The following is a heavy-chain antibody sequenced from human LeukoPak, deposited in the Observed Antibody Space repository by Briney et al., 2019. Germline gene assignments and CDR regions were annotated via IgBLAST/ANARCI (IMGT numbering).Heavy chain of an antibody. J-gene: IGHJ2*01. Sequence: PGGSLRLSCAASGFTFSTYAMSWVRQAPGSGPEWVSSIADRGVSTYYADLVKGRFTISRDNFKNTLFLVMNSLRTDDTAVYYCATSGALWGRGTLVTVSS. CDR3: ATSGAL. CDR1: GFTFSTYA. CDR2: IADRGVST. V-gene: IGHV3-23*01. D-gene: IGHD7-27*01.